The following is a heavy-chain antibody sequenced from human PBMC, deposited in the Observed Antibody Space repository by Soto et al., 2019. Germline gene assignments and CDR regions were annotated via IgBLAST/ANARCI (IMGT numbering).Heavy chain of an antibody. Sequence: SVKVSCKASGGTFSSYAIIWVRQAPGQGLEWMGGIIPIFGTANYAQKFQGRVTITADESTSTAYMELSSLRSEDTAVYYCARLRESGGYSPESPFDYWGQGTLVTVSS. J-gene: IGHJ4*02. CDR1: GGTFSSYA. CDR2: IIPIFGTA. CDR3: ARLRESGGYSPESPFDY. V-gene: IGHV1-69*13. D-gene: IGHD2-15*01.